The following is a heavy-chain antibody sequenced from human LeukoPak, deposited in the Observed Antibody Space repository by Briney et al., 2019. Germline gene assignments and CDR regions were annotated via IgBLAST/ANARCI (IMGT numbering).Heavy chain of an antibody. J-gene: IGHJ4*02. V-gene: IGHV3-30*18. CDR3: AKGRYSGYGDFDY. CDR2: ISYDGSNK. Sequence: PGGSLRLSCAAPGFTFSSYGMHWVRQAPGKGLEWVAVISYDGSNKYYADSVKGRFTISRDNSKNTLYLQMNSLRAEDTAVYYCAKGRYSGYGDFDYWGQGTLVTVSS. D-gene: IGHD5-12*01. CDR1: GFTFSSYG.